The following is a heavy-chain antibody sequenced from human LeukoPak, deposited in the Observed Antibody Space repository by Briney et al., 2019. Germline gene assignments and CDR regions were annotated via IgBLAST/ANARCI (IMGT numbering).Heavy chain of an antibody. J-gene: IGHJ4*02. CDR1: GFTFSSYE. Sequence: GGSLRLSCAASGFTFSSYEMNWVRQAPGKGLEWVSYISSSGSTIYYADSVKGRFTISRDNAKNSLYLQMNSLRTEDTAVYYCARDGEYYDSSGYYQKDFDYWGQGTLVTVSS. CDR3: ARDGEYYDSSGYYQKDFDY. CDR2: ISSSGSTI. D-gene: IGHD3-22*01. V-gene: IGHV3-48*03.